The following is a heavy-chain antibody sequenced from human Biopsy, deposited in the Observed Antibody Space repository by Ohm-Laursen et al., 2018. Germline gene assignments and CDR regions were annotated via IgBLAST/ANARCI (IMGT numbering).Heavy chain of an antibody. V-gene: IGHV1-69*10. CDR3: ATPFQYYDSWGGYPPFDH. CDR2: IIAVSGLV. J-gene: IGHJ4*02. CDR1: GGTFSNYA. D-gene: IGHD3-3*01. Sequence: VKVSCKASGGTFSNYAISWVRQAPGEGLEWMGGIIAVSGLVNYAPKFQGRVSITADKSTTTAYMELSNLKSEDTAVYYCATPFQYYDSWGGYPPFDHWGQGTLVTVSS.